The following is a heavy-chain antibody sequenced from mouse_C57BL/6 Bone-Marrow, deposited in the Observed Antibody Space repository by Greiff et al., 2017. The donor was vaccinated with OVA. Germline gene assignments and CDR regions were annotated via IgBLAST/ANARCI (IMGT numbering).Heavy chain of an antibody. V-gene: IGHV1-59*01. D-gene: IGHD4-1*01. CDR1: GYTFTSYW. CDR3: ANWDVWYFDV. Sequence: QVQLQQPGAELVRPGTSVKLSCTASGYTFTSYWMHWVKQRPGKGLEWIGVIDPSDSYNNSNQKFKGKATLSVDTSSSTAYMQLSSLTSEDSAVYYCANWDVWYFDVGGTGTTVTVSS. CDR2: IDPSDSYN. J-gene: IGHJ1*03.